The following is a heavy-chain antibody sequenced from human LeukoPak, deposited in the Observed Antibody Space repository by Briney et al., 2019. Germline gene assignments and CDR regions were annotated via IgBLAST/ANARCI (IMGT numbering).Heavy chain of an antibody. D-gene: IGHD3-16*01. CDR2: ISAYNGNT. CDR1: GYTFTSYG. CDR3: ARDRFGGAHLPFDP. V-gene: IGHV1-18*01. J-gene: IGHJ5*02. Sequence: GASVKVSCKASGYTFTSYGISWVRQAPGQGLEWMGWISAYNGNTNYAQKFQGRVTMTRDTSISTAYMELSRLRSDDTAVYYCARDRFGGAHLPFDPWGQGTLVTVSS.